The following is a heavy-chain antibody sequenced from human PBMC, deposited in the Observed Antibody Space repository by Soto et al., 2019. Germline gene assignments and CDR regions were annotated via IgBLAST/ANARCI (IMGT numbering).Heavy chain of an antibody. CDR2: MNPNSGNT. CDR1: GYTFTSYD. D-gene: IGHD6-13*01. CDR3: ARETAAAGSNWFDP. V-gene: IGHV1-8*01. Sequence: QVQLVQSGAEVKKPGASVKVSCKASGYTFTSYDINWVRQATGQGLEWMGWMNPNSGNTGYAQKFQGRVTMTRNTSISTAYMELSSLRSEDTAVYYCARETAAAGSNWFDPWGQGTQVTVSS. J-gene: IGHJ5*02.